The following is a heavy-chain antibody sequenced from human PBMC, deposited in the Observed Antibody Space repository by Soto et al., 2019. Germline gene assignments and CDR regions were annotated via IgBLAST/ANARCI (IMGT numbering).Heavy chain of an antibody. CDR3: AKGSPPHYYYYYGMDV. J-gene: IGHJ6*02. CDR2: ISGSGGST. CDR1: GFTFSSYA. Sequence: EVQLLESGGGLVQPGGSLRLSCAASGFTFSSYAMSWVRQAPGKGLEWVSAISGSGGSTYYADSVKGRFTISRDNSKNTLYLQMNSLRAEDTAVYYCAKGSPPHYYYYYGMDVWGQGTTVTVSS. V-gene: IGHV3-23*01.